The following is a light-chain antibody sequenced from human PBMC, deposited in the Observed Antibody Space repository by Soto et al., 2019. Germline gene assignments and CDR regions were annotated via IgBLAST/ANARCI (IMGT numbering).Light chain of an antibody. CDR2: DAS. CDR1: QSVSSY. J-gene: IGKJ4*01. Sequence: EIVLTQSPATLSLSPGERATLSCRASQSVSSYLAWYQQKPGQAPRLLIYDASNRATGIPARFSGSGSGTDLTLTISSREPEDFAVYYCQQRSNWPPNLTFGGGTKVEIK. V-gene: IGKV3-11*01. CDR3: QQRSNWPPNLT.